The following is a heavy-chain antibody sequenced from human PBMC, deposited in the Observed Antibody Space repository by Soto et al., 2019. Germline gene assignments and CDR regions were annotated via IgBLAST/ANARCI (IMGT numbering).Heavy chain of an antibody. D-gene: IGHD2-2*01. CDR2: IIPIFGIA. Sequence: QVQLVQSGAEVKTPGSSVKVSCKASGGTFSRYSITWVRQAPGHGLEWIGRIIPIFGIASYAQKFQGRVTITADESTSTAYMELSSLRSDDTAVYYCAREDRDRETGLVPAAIDGMDGWGQGTTGTVSS. CDR1: GGTFSRYS. CDR3: AREDRDRETGLVPAAIDGMDG. J-gene: IGHJ6*02. V-gene: IGHV1-69*08.